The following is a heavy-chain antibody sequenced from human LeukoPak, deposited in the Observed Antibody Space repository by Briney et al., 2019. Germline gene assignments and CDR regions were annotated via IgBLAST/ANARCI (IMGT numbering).Heavy chain of an antibody. CDR1: GFRFSSYE. D-gene: IGHD3-22*01. Sequence: GGSLRLSCAASGFRFSSYEMTWVRQAPGKGLEWVSSIRSSPYTLYHADSVKGRFTTSRDNAKNSLYLQMDSLRVEDTAVYYCARGNYYDSSGYSLGYWGQGTLVTVSS. CDR3: ARGNYYDSSGYSLGY. J-gene: IGHJ4*02. CDR2: IRSSPYTL. V-gene: IGHV3-48*03.